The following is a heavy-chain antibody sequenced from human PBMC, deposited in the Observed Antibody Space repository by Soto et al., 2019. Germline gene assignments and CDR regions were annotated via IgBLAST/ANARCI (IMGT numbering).Heavy chain of an antibody. Sequence: GESLKISCKGSGYSFTNYWIGWVRQMPGKGLEWMGTIYLGDSDTRYSPSFQGRVTISADKSISAAYLQWGSLKASDTAMYYCARANVWNPGFFAINSFDHWGQGTLVTVSS. V-gene: IGHV5-51*01. CDR1: GYSFTNYW. J-gene: IGHJ5*02. CDR3: ARANVWNPGFFAINSFDH. D-gene: IGHD1-1*01. CDR2: IYLGDSDT.